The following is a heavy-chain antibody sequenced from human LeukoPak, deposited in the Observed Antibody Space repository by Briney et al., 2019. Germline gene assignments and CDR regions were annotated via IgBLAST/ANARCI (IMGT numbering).Heavy chain of an antibody. V-gene: IGHV4-39*01. Sequence: PSETLSLTCTVSGGSISSSNYYWGWIRQPPGKGLEWVGSIYYSASTYYNPSLNSRVTISVDTSKNQFSLKLSSVTAADTAVYYCAGSPGYTYCDSWGQGTLVTVSS. CDR3: AGSPGYTYCDS. J-gene: IGHJ4*02. CDR1: GGSISSSNYY. D-gene: IGHD5-18*01. CDR2: IYYSAST.